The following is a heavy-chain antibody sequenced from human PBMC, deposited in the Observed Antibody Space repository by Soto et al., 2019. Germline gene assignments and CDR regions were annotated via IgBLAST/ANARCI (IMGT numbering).Heavy chain of an antibody. CDR3: AGTTSHQWYYMDV. CDR1: GGSISSSSYY. J-gene: IGHJ6*03. D-gene: IGHD1-7*01. V-gene: IGHV4-39*01. Sequence: PSETLSLTCTVSGGSISSSSYYWGWIRQPPGKGLEWIGSIYYSGSTYYNPSLKSRVTISVDTSKNQFSLQLTSVTPEDTAVYYCAGTTSHQWYYMDVWGKGTTVTVSS. CDR2: IYYSGST.